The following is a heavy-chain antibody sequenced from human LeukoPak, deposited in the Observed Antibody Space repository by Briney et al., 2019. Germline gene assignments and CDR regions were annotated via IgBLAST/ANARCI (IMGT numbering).Heavy chain of an antibody. CDR3: ARDANYYDSSGYLGY. Sequence: EASVKVSCKASGGSFSSYAISWVRQAPGQGLEWMGGIIPIFGTANYAQKLQGRVTITADKSTSIVYMELSSLRSEDTAVYYCARDANYYDSSGYLGYWGQGTLVTVSS. J-gene: IGHJ4*02. CDR1: GGSFSSYA. CDR2: IIPIFGTA. D-gene: IGHD3-22*01. V-gene: IGHV1-69*06.